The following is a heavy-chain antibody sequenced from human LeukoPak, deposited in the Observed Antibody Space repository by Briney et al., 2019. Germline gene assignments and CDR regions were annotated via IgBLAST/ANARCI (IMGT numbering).Heavy chain of an antibody. Sequence: SVKVSCKASGYTFTSYAISWVRQAPGQGLEWMGGIIPIFGTANYAQKFQGRVTITADESTSTAYMELSSLRSEDTAVYYCARDITSYYYYGMDVWGQGTTVTVSS. J-gene: IGHJ6*02. CDR1: GYTFTSYA. V-gene: IGHV1-69*13. CDR2: IIPIFGTA. CDR3: ARDITSYYYYGMDV. D-gene: IGHD1-14*01.